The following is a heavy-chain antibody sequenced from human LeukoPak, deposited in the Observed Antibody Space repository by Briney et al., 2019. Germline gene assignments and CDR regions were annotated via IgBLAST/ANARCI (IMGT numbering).Heavy chain of an antibody. D-gene: IGHD3-22*01. CDR3: ATTDSSGYYYLFDY. J-gene: IGHJ4*02. V-gene: IGHV1-2*02. CDR1: GYTFTGYY. Sequence: GASVKVSCKASGYTFTGYYMHWVRQAPGQGLEWMGWINPNSGGTNYAQKFQGRATMTRDTSISTAYMELSRLRSDDTAVYYCATTDSSGYYYLFDYWGQGTLVTVSP. CDR2: INPNSGGT.